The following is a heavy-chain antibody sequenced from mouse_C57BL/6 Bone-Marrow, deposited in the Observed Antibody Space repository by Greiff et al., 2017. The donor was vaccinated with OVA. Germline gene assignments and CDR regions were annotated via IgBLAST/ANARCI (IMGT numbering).Heavy chain of an antibody. CDR2: INPNNGGT. Sequence: VQLKQSGPELVKPGASVKISCKASGYTFTDYYMNWVKQSHGKSLEWIGDINPNNGGTSYNQKFKGKATLTVDKSSSTAYMELRSLTSEDSAVYYCARSPSWYFDVWGTGTTVTVSS. V-gene: IGHV1-26*01. J-gene: IGHJ1*03. CDR3: ARSPSWYFDV. CDR1: GYTFTDYY.